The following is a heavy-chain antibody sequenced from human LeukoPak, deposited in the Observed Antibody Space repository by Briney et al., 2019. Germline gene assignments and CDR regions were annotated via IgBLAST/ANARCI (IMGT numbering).Heavy chain of an antibody. Sequence: GGSLRLSCAASGFTFSSYWMSWVRQAPGKGLEWVANIKQDGSEKYYVDSVKGRFTISKDNAKNSLYLQMNSLRAEDTAVYYCAKENDYGGKGSYFDYWGQGTLVTVSS. V-gene: IGHV3-7*01. CDR3: AKENDYGGKGSYFDY. D-gene: IGHD4-23*01. J-gene: IGHJ4*02. CDR2: IKQDGSEK. CDR1: GFTFSSYW.